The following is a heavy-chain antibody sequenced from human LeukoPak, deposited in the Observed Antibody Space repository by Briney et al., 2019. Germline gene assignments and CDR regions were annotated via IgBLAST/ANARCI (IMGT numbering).Heavy chain of an antibody. Sequence: SGPTLVNPTQTLTLTCTFSGFSLSTSGMCVSWIRQPPGKALEWLARIDWDDDKYYSTSLKTRLTISKDTSKNQVVLTMTNMDPVDTATYYCALNPLPEYSSSSGSYWGQGTLVTVSS. CDR3: ALNPLPEYSSSSGSY. V-gene: IGHV2-70*11. CDR2: IDWDDDK. CDR1: GFSLSTSGMC. D-gene: IGHD6-6*01. J-gene: IGHJ4*02.